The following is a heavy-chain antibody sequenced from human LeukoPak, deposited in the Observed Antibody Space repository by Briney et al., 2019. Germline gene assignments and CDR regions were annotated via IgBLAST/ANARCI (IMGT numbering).Heavy chain of an antibody. D-gene: IGHD1-26*01. V-gene: IGHV1-18*01. CDR2: ISVYNGNT. CDR1: GYTFSNYG. J-gene: IGHJ3*02. Sequence: GASVKVSCKAPGYTFSNYGITWVRQAPGQGLEWMGWISVYNGNTKYAQKLQGRVTMTTDTSTSTVYMELRSLRSDDTAVYYCARVNSGSYYGDGYDIWGQGTMVIVSS. CDR3: ARVNSGSYYGDGYDI.